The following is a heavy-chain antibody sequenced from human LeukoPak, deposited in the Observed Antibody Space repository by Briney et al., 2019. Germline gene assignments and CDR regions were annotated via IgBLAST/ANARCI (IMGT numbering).Heavy chain of an antibody. D-gene: IGHD3-22*01. V-gene: IGHV3-23*01. J-gene: IGHJ4*02. CDR1: GISLSNYG. CDR2: ISGSGGGT. Sequence: GGSLRLSCAVSGISLSNYGMRWVRQASGKGLKWVAGISGSGGGTNNADSVKGRFTISGDNPKNTLYLQMNRLRAEDTAVYFCAKRGVVIRVILVGFHKEAYYFDSWGQGALVSVSS. CDR3: AKRGVVIRVILVGFHKEAYYFDS.